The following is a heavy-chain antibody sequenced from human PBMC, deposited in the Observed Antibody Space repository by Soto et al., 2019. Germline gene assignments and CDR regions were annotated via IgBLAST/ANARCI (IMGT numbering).Heavy chain of an antibody. CDR3: ARGWSYDILTGYSY. J-gene: IGHJ4*02. D-gene: IGHD3-9*01. CDR1: GGSFSNYA. V-gene: IGHV1-69*01. Sequence: QVPLVQSGAEVKKPGSSVKVSCKASGGSFSNYAISWVRQAPGQGLEWMGGITPIFGTANYAQRFQGRVTITADESTSTAYMELSSLRSEDTAVYYCARGWSYDILTGYSYWGQGTLVTVSS. CDR2: ITPIFGTA.